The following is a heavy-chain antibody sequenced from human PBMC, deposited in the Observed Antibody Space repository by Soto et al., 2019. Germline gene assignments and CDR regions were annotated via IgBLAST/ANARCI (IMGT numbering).Heavy chain of an antibody. Sequence: PYETLSRTCTVSGGSISRYYWSWIRQPPGKGLEWIGYIYYSGSTNYSPSLKSRVTMSVARSKNQFSLKLTSVTAADTAVYYCAREYSSGWYPNFDYWGQGTPVTVSS. CDR1: GGSISRYY. V-gene: IGHV4-59*01. CDR3: AREYSSGWYPNFDY. J-gene: IGHJ4*02. D-gene: IGHD6-19*01. CDR2: IYYSGST.